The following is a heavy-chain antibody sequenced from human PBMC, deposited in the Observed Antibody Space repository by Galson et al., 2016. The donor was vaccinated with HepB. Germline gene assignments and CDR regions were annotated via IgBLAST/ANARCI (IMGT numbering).Heavy chain of an antibody. Sequence: KGSGYNFTSNWIGWVRQMPGKGLEWMGIIYPGDSDTRYRPSFQGQVTISADKSISTAYLQWTNLKASDTAMYYCARYVGYCSRSSCPLYGMDVWGQGTTVTVSS. D-gene: IGHD2-2*01. V-gene: IGHV5-51*01. CDR2: IYPGDSDT. CDR1: GYNFTSNW. CDR3: ARYVGYCSRSSCPLYGMDV. J-gene: IGHJ6*02.